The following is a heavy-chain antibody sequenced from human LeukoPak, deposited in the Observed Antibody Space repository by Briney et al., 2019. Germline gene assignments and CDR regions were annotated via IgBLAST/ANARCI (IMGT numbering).Heavy chain of an antibody. D-gene: IGHD6-6*01. J-gene: IGHJ4*02. CDR3: VRVGSSSSWLDY. V-gene: IGHV1-46*01. Sequence: ASVKVSCKASEHTFTSYYIHWVRQAPGQGLEWMGVINPSGGSTGYGQKFQGRVTMARNTSTSTIYMELNSLRSEDTAVYYRVRVGSSSSWLDYWGQGTLVTVSS. CDR1: EHTFTSYY. CDR2: INPSGGST.